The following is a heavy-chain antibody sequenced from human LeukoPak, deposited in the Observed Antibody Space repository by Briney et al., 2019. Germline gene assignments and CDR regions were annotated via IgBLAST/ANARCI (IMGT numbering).Heavy chain of an antibody. Sequence: GGSLRLSCAPSGFTVSTNYINWVRQAPGKGLEWVSVIYPDGGAYSADSLKGRFTTSRDNSKNTLYLQMNSLRAEDTALYYCAGGLGAFDIWGQRTMVTVSS. CDR2: IYPDGGA. CDR3: AGGLGAFDI. V-gene: IGHV3-53*01. D-gene: IGHD6-19*01. J-gene: IGHJ3*02. CDR1: GFTVSTNY.